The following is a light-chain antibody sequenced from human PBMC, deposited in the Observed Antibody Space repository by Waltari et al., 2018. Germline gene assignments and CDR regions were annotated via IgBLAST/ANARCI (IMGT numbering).Light chain of an antibody. CDR1: QRLLHSNGYNY. J-gene: IGKJ4*01. CDR2: LGS. Sequence: IVLTQSPLSLPVPPGERPPIPCVPIQRLLHSNGYNYLDWYLQKPGHSPQLLIYLGSNRASGVPDRFSGSGSGTDFTLKISRVEAEDVGVYYCMQALQTPSTFGGGTKVEIK. CDR3: MQALQTPST. V-gene: IGKV2-28*01.